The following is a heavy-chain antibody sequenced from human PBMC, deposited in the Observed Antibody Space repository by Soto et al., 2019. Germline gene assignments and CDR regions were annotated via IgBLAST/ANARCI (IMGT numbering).Heavy chain of an antibody. Sequence: GGSLRLSCAASGFTFSNYGMHWVRQAPGKGLEWVAVISYDGSNKYYADSVKGRFTISRDNSKNTLYLQMNSLRAEDTAVYYCAKGSTVYYDSRDDAFDIWGQGTMVTVSS. J-gene: IGHJ3*02. V-gene: IGHV3-30*18. CDR3: AKGSTVYYDSRDDAFDI. D-gene: IGHD3-22*01. CDR1: GFTFSNYG. CDR2: ISYDGSNK.